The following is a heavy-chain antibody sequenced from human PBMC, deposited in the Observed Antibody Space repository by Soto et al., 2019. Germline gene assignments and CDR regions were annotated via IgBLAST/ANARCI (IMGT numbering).Heavy chain of an antibody. V-gene: IGHV3-30-3*01. D-gene: IGHD5-12*01. J-gene: IGHJ6*02. CDR1: GFTFSSYA. Sequence: QVQLVESGGGVVQPGRSLRLSCAASGFTFSSYAMHWVRQAPGKGLEWVAVISYDGSNKYYADSVKGRFTISRDNSKNTLYLQMNSLRAEDTAVYYCAREARRDGYNAHPYYYYGMDVWGQGTTVTVSS. CDR2: ISYDGSNK. CDR3: AREARRDGYNAHPYYYYGMDV.